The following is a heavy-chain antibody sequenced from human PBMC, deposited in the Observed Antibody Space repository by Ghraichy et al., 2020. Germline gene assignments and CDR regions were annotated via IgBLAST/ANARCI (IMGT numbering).Heavy chain of an antibody. CDR3: AKDIWGDTMILSHCMDV. J-gene: IGHJ6*02. V-gene: IGHV3-48*01. CDR1: GFTFSSYS. Sequence: GESLNISCAASGFTFSSYSMNWVRQAPGKGLEWVSYISSSSSTIYYADSVKGRFTISRDNAKNSLYLQMNSLRAEDTAVYYCAKDIWGDTMILSHCMDVWGQGTTVTVSS. CDR2: ISSSSSTI. D-gene: IGHD3-22*01.